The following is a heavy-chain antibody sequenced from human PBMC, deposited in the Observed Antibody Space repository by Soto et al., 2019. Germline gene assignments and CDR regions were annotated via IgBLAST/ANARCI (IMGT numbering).Heavy chain of an antibody. CDR3: ARIGHSSSWPSPNWFDP. Sequence: SETLSLTCAVSGGSISSSNWWSWVRRPPGKGLEWIGEIYHSGSTNYNPSLKSRVTISVDKSKNQFSLKLSSVTAADTAVYYCARIGHSSSWPSPNWFDPWGQGTLVTVSS. V-gene: IGHV4-4*02. D-gene: IGHD6-13*01. CDR2: IYHSGST. J-gene: IGHJ5*02. CDR1: GGSISSSNW.